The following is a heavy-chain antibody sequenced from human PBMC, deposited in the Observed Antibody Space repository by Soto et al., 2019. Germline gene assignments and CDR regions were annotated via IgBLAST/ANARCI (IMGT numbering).Heavy chain of an antibody. Sequence: QVQLVQSGAEVKNPGASVKVSCKTSGYTFTSYGIGWARQAPGQGLEWMGWINTYNGNTNYAQNLPGRVTLTTDTSTSTAYMELRSLRSNDTAIYYCAMVDVYVTPSPQDVWGQGTTVTVSS. V-gene: IGHV1-18*01. J-gene: IGHJ6*02. CDR2: INTYNGNT. CDR3: AMVDVYVTPSPQDV. D-gene: IGHD3-16*01. CDR1: GYTFTSYG.